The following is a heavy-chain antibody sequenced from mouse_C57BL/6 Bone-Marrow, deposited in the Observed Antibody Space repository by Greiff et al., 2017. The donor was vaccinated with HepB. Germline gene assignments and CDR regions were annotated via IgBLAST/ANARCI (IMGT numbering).Heavy chain of an antibody. CDR1: GYTFTDYN. Sequence: SGPELVKPGASVKMSCKASGYTFTDYNMHWVKQSHGKSLEWIGYINPNNGGTSYNQKFKGKDTLTVNKTSGTAYMELRSLASEDSADYYCAGEHGYEGNYFDYWGQGTTLTVSA. CDR2: INPNNGGT. CDR3: AGEHGYEGNYFDY. J-gene: IGHJ2*01. D-gene: IGHD2-2*01. V-gene: IGHV1-22*01.